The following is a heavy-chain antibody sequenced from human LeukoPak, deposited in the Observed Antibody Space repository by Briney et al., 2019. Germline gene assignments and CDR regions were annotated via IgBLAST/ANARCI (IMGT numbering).Heavy chain of an antibody. CDR2: ISSSSSYI. Sequence: GGSLRLSCAASGFTFISYRMNWVRQAPGKGLDWVSSISSSSSYIYYADSVKGRFTISRDNAKNSLYLQMNSLRAEDTAVYYCARDGKVVPAAIPNWFDPWGQGTLVTVSS. CDR3: ARDGKVVPAAIPNWFDP. V-gene: IGHV3-21*01. J-gene: IGHJ5*02. D-gene: IGHD2-2*02. CDR1: GFTFISYR.